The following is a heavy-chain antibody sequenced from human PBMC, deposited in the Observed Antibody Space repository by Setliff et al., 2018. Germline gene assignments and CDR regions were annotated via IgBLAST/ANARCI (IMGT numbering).Heavy chain of an antibody. D-gene: IGHD2-15*01. V-gene: IGHV4-4*07. CDR2: IYTSGST. Sequence: SETLSLTCTVSGGSISSYYWSWIRQPAGKGMEWIGRIYTSGSTNYNPSLKSRVTMSVDTSKNQFSLKLNSVTAADTAVYYCARGQRYCSGGSCYYYIDVWCKGTTVTVSS. J-gene: IGHJ6*03. CDR1: GGSISSYY. CDR3: ARGQRYCSGGSCYYYIDV.